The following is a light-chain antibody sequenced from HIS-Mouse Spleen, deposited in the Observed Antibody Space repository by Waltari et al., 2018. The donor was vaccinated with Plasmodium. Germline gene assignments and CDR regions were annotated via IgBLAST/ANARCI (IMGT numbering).Light chain of an antibody. CDR3: SSYAGSNNLV. CDR2: EGS. Sequence: QSALTQPPSASGSPGQSVPISCTGTSSAVGGYNYVSWYQQHPAKAPKLMIYEGSKRPSGVPDRFSGSKSGNTASLTVSGLQAEDEADYYCSSYAGSNNLVFGGGTKLTVL. J-gene: IGLJ2*01. V-gene: IGLV2-8*01. CDR1: SSAVGGYNY.